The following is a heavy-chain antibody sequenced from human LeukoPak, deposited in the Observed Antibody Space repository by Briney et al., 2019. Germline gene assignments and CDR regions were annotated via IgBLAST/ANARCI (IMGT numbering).Heavy chain of an antibody. CDR1: GFPFSTYA. CDR2: IRGSDGST. J-gene: IGHJ4*02. V-gene: IGHV3-23*01. Sequence: GGSLRLSCAASGFPFSTYAMSWVRQAPGKGLEWVSSIRGSDGSTYYADSVKGRFAISRDNSKNTLYLQMNSLRAEDTAVYYCAKDVYGDYGGLDYWGQGTLVSVSS. D-gene: IGHD4-17*01. CDR3: AKDVYGDYGGLDY.